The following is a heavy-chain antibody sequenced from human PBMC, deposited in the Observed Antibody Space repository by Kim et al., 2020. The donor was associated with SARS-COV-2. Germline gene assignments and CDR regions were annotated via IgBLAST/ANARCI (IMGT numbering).Heavy chain of an antibody. J-gene: IGHJ5*02. D-gene: IGHD6-13*01. V-gene: IGHV1-2*06. CDR3: ARGTDSANWASRRRIAAAGNVDP. CDR1: GYTFTGYY. Sequence: ASVKVSCKASGYTFTGYYMHWVRQAPGQGLEWMGRINPNSGGTNYAQKFQGRVTMTRDTSISTAYMELSRLRSDDTAVYYCARGTDSANWASRRRIAAAGNVDPWGQGTLVTVSS. CDR2: INPNSGGT.